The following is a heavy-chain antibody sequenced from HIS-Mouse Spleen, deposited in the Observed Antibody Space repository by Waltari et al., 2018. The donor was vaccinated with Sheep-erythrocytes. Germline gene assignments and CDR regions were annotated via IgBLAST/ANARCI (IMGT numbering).Heavy chain of an antibody. Sequence: QVQLVESGGGVVQPGRSLRLSCAASGFTFSSYGMHWVRQAPGKGLEWVAVISYAGSNKYYADSVKGRFTISRDNSKNTLYLQMNSLRAEDTAVYYCAKVRTVNYWYFDLWGRGTLVTVSS. D-gene: IGHD1-1*01. V-gene: IGHV3-30*18. CDR2: ISYAGSNK. CDR1: GFTFSSYG. CDR3: AKVRTVNYWYFDL. J-gene: IGHJ2*01.